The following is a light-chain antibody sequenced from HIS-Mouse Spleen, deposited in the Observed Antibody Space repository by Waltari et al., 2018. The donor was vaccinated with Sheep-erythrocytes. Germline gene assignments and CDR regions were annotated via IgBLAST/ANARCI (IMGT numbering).Light chain of an antibody. CDR2: EGS. Sequence: QSALTQPASVSGSPGQSITISCTGTSSDVGSYHLVFWYQQHPGKAPKLMIYEGSKRPSGVSNRFSGSKSGNTASLTISGLQAEDEADYYCCSYAGSSTPWVFGGGTKLTVL. J-gene: IGLJ3*02. CDR1: SSDVGSYHL. CDR3: CSYAGSSTPWV. V-gene: IGLV2-23*01.